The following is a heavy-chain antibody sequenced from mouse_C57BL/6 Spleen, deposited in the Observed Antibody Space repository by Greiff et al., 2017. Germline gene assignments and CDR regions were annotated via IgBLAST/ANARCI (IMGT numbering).Heavy chain of an antibody. V-gene: IGHV3-6*01. CDR2: ISYDGSN. D-gene: IGHD3-3*01. CDR1: GYSITSGYY. Sequence: EVKLMESGPGLVKPSQSLSLTCSVTGYSITSGYYWNWIRQFPGNKLEWMGYISYDGSNNYNPSLKNRISITRDTSKNQFFLKLNSVTTEDTATYYCAREGGLFMDYWGQGTSVTVSS. J-gene: IGHJ4*01. CDR3: AREGGLFMDY.